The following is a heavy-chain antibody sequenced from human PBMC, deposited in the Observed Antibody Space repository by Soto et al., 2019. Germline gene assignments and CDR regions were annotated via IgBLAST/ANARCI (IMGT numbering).Heavy chain of an antibody. Sequence: EVQLLESGGDLVQPGGSLRLSCAASGFTFSINSMAWVRQAPGRGLEWVSSTTDSGGSSYYADSVRGRFTISRDNSKNKLYLQMNSLRVGDTAVYYFVLLALGKFDNWGQGTLVIVSS. J-gene: IGHJ4*02. CDR2: TTDSGGSS. CDR1: GFTFSINS. V-gene: IGHV3-23*01. CDR3: VLLALGKFDN. D-gene: IGHD1-26*01.